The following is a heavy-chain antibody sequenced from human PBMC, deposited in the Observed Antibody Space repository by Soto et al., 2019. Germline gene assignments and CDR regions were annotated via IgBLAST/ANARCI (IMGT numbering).Heavy chain of an antibody. CDR3: ARDLLPMTGTANDAFDI. Sequence: QIQLVQSGAEVKKPGASVKVSCKASGYMFSHYGINWVRQAPGQGLEWVAWISGYNGNTNYAQKFQGRVTMLMDSSTNTAYMELRSLTADDTAVYYCARDLLPMTGTANDAFDIWGQGTMVTVSS. J-gene: IGHJ3*02. CDR2: ISGYNGNT. D-gene: IGHD1-1*01. V-gene: IGHV1-18*04. CDR1: GYMFSHYG.